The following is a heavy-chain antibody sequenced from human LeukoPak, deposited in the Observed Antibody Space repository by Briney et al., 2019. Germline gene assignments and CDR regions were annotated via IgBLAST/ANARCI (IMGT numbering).Heavy chain of an antibody. CDR1: GFAFNEYT. CDR3: TKDRYCSSSSCPTDH. J-gene: IGHJ4*02. D-gene: IGHD2-2*01. CDR2: ISGDGGRI. Sequence: GGSLRLSCAASGFAFNEYTMHWVRQAPGKGLEWVSLISGDGGRIYYADSVRGRFTISRDNSKNSLFLQMNNLRIEDTALYYCTKDRYCSSSSCPTDHWDQGTLVTVSS. V-gene: IGHV3-43*02.